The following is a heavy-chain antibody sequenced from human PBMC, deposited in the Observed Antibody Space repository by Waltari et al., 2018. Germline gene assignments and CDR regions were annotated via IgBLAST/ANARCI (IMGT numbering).Heavy chain of an antibody. D-gene: IGHD5-12*01. J-gene: IGHJ4*02. V-gene: IGHV4-39*07. CDR2: IYYRGST. CDR3: ASTEEMATIYY. CDR1: GGSISSSSYY. Sequence: QLQLQESGPGLVKPSETLSLTCTVSGGSISSSSYYWGWIRQPPGKGLEWIGRIYYRGSTYYHPALKSRVTISVDTSKNQFSLKLSSVTAADTAVYYCASTEEMATIYYWGQGTLVTVSS.